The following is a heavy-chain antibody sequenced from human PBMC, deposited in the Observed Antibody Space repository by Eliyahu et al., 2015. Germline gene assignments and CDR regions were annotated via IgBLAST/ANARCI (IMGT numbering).Heavy chain of an antibody. J-gene: IGHJ6*02. CDR1: GFTFRDYD. CDR3: ARVLSAGAMFHMDV. V-gene: IGHV3-9*01. D-gene: IGHD3-10*02. Sequence: EVQLVESGGXLVQPGRSLRLSCAASGFTFRDYDLHWVRQNPREGLEWVSGITWDGGIIGYADSARGRFTISRDNAKNSLYLQMSSLRPEDTALYYCARVLSAGAMFHMDVWGRGTAVTVSS. CDR2: ITWDGGII.